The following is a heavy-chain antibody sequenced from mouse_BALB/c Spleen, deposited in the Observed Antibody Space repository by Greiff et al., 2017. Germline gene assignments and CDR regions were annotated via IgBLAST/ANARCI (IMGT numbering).Heavy chain of an antibody. Sequence: DVKLQESGPGLVKPSLSLSLTFTVTGYSITSDYAWNWIRQFPGNKLEWMGYISYSGSTSYNPSLKSRISITRDTSKNQFFLQLNSVTTEDTATYYCARGGYDGYVLFAYWGQGTLVTVSA. J-gene: IGHJ3*01. D-gene: IGHD2-3*01. CDR2: ISYSGST. V-gene: IGHV3-2*02. CDR3: ARGGYDGYVLFAY. CDR1: GYSITSDYA.